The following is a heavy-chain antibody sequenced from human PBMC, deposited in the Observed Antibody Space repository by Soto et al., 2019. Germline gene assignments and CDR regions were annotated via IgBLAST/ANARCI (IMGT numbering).Heavy chain of an antibody. CDR2: IYHSGST. CDR3: AALGVLPRSY. J-gene: IGHJ4*02. V-gene: IGHV4-30-2*01. CDR1: GGSISSGGYS. D-gene: IGHD2-2*01. Sequence: QLQLQESGSGLVKPSQTLSLTCAVSGGSISSGGYSWSWIRQPPGKGLEWIGYIYHSGSTYYNPSLKSRVALSVDRSKNQVSTMLRSVPGADPAVYYCAALGVLPRSYWGEGTLVTVSS.